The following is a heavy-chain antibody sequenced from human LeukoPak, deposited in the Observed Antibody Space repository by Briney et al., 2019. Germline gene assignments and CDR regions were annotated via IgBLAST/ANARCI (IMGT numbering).Heavy chain of an antibody. J-gene: IGHJ4*02. CDR3: ASGYCSGGSCYPYYFDY. D-gene: IGHD2-15*01. Sequence: GASVKVSCKGSGYTFTSYSFSGVRQAPGQGLEWMGWISAYNGNTNYAQNLQGRVTMTTDTSTSTAYMELRSLRSDDTAVYYCASGYCSGGSCYPYYFDYWGQGTLVTVSS. V-gene: IGHV1-18*01. CDR1: GYTFTSYS. CDR2: ISAYNGNT.